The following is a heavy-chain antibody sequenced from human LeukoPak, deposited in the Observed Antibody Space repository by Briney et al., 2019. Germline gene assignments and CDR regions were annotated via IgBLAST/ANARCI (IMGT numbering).Heavy chain of an antibody. D-gene: IGHD2-2*03. CDR2: VYYRGAT. CDR1: GGSLSSNY. J-gene: IGHJ4*02. CDR3: ARDGLSWILDS. V-gene: IGHV4-59*01. Sequence: SETLSLTCTVSGGSLSSNYWSWIRQPPGKGLEWIGFVYYRGATNYNPSLKTRVTISVDTSKNQFSLKLTSVTAADTAVYYCARDGLSWILDSWGLGSLVTVSS.